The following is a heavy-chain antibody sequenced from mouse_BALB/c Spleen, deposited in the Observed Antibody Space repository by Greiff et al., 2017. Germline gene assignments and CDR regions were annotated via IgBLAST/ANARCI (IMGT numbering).Heavy chain of an antibody. V-gene: IGHV5-9-4*01. J-gene: IGHJ3*01. Sequence: EVQLVESGGGLVKPGGSLKLSCAASGFTFSSYAMSWVRQSPEKRLEWVAEISSGGSYTYYPDTVTGRITISRDNAKNTLYLEMSSLRSEDTAMYYYARDYYDSGNTAYWGQGTLVTVSA. CDR2: ISSGGSYT. CDR1: GFTFSSYA. D-gene: IGHD1-1*01. CDR3: ARDYYDSGNTAY.